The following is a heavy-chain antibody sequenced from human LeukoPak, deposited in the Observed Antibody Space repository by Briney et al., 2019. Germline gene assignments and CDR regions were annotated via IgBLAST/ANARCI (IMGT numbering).Heavy chain of an antibody. CDR3: ARAEWELSPLI. J-gene: IGHJ3*02. D-gene: IGHD1-26*01. CDR2: ISYDGSNK. V-gene: IGHV3-30*14. CDR1: GFTFSSYA. Sequence: GGSLRLSCAASGFTFSSYAMHWVRQAPGKGLEWVAVISYDGSNKYYADSVKGRFTISRDNSKNTLYLQMNSLRAEDTAVYYCARAEWELSPLIWGQGTMVTVSS.